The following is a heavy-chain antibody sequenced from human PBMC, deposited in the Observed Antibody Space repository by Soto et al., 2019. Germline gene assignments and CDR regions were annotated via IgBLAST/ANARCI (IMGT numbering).Heavy chain of an antibody. D-gene: IGHD1-26*01. Sequence: VTGPTLVNPTQTLTLTCTFSGFSLSTSGVGVGWIRQPPGKALEWLALIYWDDDKRYSPSLKSRLTITKDTSKNQVVLTMTNMEPVDTAIYYCAHRDATLVGIAFDLWCRGTQVTVSS. CDR1: GFSLSTSGVG. V-gene: IGHV2-5*02. CDR3: AHRDATLVGIAFDL. CDR2: IYWDDDK. J-gene: IGHJ2*01.